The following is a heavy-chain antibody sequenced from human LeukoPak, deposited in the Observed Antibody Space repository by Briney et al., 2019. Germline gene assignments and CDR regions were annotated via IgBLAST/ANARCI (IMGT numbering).Heavy chain of an antibody. CDR1: GYSFTNYW. V-gene: IGHV5-51*01. D-gene: IGHD3-22*01. Sequence: GAPMKISCNTSGYSFTNYWIGWVREMPGKGLELMAIIYPGNSETKYSQSFRGQVTISADKSISTAYLQWSSLKASDTAMYYCTTYYDTSGYFAFDYWGQGTLLTVSS. CDR3: TTYYDTSGYFAFDY. CDR2: IYPGNSET. J-gene: IGHJ4*02.